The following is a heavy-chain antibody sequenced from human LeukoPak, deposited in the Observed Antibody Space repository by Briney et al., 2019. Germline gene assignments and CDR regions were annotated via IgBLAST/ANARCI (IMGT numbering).Heavy chain of an antibody. Sequence: GGSLRLSCAASGFTFSSYGMHWVRQAPGKGLEWVAVISYDGSNKYYADSVRGRFTISRDNSKNTLYLQMNSLRAEDTAVYYCASAFITMVRGVMFYYYYGMDVWGQGTTVTVSS. J-gene: IGHJ6*02. CDR3: ASAFITMVRGVMFYYYYGMDV. D-gene: IGHD3-10*01. V-gene: IGHV3-30*03. CDR2: ISYDGSNK. CDR1: GFTFSSYG.